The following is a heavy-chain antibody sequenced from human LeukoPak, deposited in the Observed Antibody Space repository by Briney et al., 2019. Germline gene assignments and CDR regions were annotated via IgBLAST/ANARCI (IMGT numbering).Heavy chain of an antibody. V-gene: IGHV1-2*02. D-gene: IGHD2-21*02. Sequence: ASVKVSCKASGYTFTSYHIHWVRQAPGQGLEWMGMINPNSGGTNYAQKFQGRVTMTRDTSIGTAYMELSRLRSDDTAVYYCAVIPRGIVVVTAIHSDYWGQGTLVTVSS. CDR3: AVIPRGIVVVTAIHSDY. J-gene: IGHJ4*02. CDR2: INPNSGGT. CDR1: GYTFTSYH.